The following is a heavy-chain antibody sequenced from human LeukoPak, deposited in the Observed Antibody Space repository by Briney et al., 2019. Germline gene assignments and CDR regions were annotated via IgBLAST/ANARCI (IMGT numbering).Heavy chain of an antibody. J-gene: IGHJ3*02. V-gene: IGHV1-69*01. D-gene: IGHD2-2*01. CDR2: IIPIFGTA. CDR1: GGTFSSYA. Sequence: SVKVSCKASGGTFSSYAISWVRQAPGEGLEWMGGIIPIFGTANYAQKFQGRVTITADESTSTAYMELSSLRSEDTAVYYCAREALTNGRLDAFDIWGQGTMVTVSS. CDR3: AREALTNGRLDAFDI.